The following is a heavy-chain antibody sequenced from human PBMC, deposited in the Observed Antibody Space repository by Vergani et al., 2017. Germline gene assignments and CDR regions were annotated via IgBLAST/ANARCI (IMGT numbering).Heavy chain of an antibody. CDR2: INTSGGHK. D-gene: IGHD3-9*01. Sequence: QVQVVQSGAEVKKSGASVKVSCKTSGYTFSNYYMHWVRQAPGQGLEWMGIINTSGGHKNYAQKFQGRVTMNRDTSTSTFYMELSSLRSEDTAIYYCARGDYDILTCYRYWGQGTLVTVSA. J-gene: IGHJ4*02. CDR3: ARGDYDILTCYRY. V-gene: IGHV1-46*03. CDR1: GYTFSNYY.